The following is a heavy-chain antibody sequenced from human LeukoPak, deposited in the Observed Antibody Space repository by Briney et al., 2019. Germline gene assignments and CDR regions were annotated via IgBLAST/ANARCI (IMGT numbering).Heavy chain of an antibody. D-gene: IGHD6-19*01. V-gene: IGHV3-53*01. CDR2: IYSGGST. CDR1: GFTVSSNY. CDR3: ATHSLRYSSGWYSDY. Sequence: GGSLRLSCAASGFTVSSNYMSWVRQAPGKGLEWVSVIYSGGSTYYADSVKGRFTISRDNSKNTLYLQMNSLRAEDTAVYYCATHSLRYSSGWYSDYWGQGTLVTVSS. J-gene: IGHJ4*02.